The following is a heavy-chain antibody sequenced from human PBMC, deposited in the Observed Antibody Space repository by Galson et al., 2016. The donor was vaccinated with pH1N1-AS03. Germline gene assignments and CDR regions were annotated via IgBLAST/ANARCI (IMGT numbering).Heavy chain of an antibody. CDR1: GFTFSSYS. CDR2: ISSDGDT. V-gene: IGHV3-64*02. CDR3: AREAEHYYYALDV. Sequence: SLRLSCAASGFTFSSYSIHWVRQAPGKGLEYVSAISSDGDTYYTDSVKGRFTISRDKSKNTVYLQMGSLRPEDVAVYYCAREAEHYYYALDVWGQGITVT. J-gene: IGHJ6*01.